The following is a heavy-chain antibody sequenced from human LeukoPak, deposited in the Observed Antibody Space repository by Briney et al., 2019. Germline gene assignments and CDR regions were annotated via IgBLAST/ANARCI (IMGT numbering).Heavy chain of an antibody. V-gene: IGHV4-59*12. Sequence: SETLSLTCTVSGGSISSYYWSWIRQPPGKGLEWIGYIYYSGSTNYNPSLKSRVTISVDTSKNQFSLKLSSVTAADTAVYYCARRNGGMGGYFDWGQGTLVTVSS. J-gene: IGHJ4*02. CDR1: GGSISSYY. CDR2: IYYSGST. CDR3: ARRNGGMGGYFD. D-gene: IGHD1-26*01.